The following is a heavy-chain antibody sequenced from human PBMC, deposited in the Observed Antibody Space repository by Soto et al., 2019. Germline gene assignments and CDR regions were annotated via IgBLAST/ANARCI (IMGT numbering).Heavy chain of an antibody. CDR1: GFPFSSYW. V-gene: IGHV3-74*01. Sequence: GGSLRLSCAASGFPFSSYWMHWVRQAPGKGLVWVSRINGDGSSISYADSVKGRFTISRDNANNTLYLQMNSLRAEDAAVYYCTRRGCSTTGCYFNWGRGTLVTVSS. CDR3: TRRGCSTTGCYFN. CDR2: INGDGSSI. J-gene: IGHJ4*02. D-gene: IGHD2-2*01.